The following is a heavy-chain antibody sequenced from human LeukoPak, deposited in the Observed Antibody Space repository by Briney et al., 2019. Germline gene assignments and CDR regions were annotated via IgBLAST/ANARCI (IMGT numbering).Heavy chain of an antibody. V-gene: IGHV3-23*01. CDR1: GFTFSSYA. D-gene: IGHD3-22*01. J-gene: IGHJ4*02. Sequence: GGSLRLSCAASGFTFSSYAMSWVRQAPGKGLEWVSAISGSGGSTYYADSVKGRFTISRDNAKNSLYLQMNSLRAEDTAVYYCARVHESNYYDSSGYPFDYWGQGTLVTVSS. CDR2: ISGSGGST. CDR3: ARVHESNYYDSSGYPFDY.